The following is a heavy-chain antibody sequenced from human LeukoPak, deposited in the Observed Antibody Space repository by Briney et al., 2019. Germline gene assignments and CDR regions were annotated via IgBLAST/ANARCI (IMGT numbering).Heavy chain of an antibody. Sequence: SETLSLTCTVSGGSISSYYWRWIRQPPGKGLEWIGYIYYSGSTNYNPSLKSRVTISVDTSKNQFSLKLSSVTAADTAVYYCARDSGWYPGYFDYWGQGTLVTVSS. CDR3: ARDSGWYPGYFDY. CDR1: GGSISSYY. D-gene: IGHD6-19*01. J-gene: IGHJ4*02. V-gene: IGHV4-59*01. CDR2: IYYSGST.